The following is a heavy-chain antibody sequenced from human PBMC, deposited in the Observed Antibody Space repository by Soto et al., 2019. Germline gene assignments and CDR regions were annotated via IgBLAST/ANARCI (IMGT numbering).Heavy chain of an antibody. CDR1: GYTFSRYG. J-gene: IGHJ5*02. CDR2: ISAYNGNT. Sequence: ASVKVSCKASGYTFSRYGIMWVRQAPGQGLEWMGWISAYNGNTNSAEKLRGRLTMTTDASTTTAYMELRSLRSGDTAIYYCARDQGFRVVINSNWFDPWGQGTLVTVSS. CDR3: ARDQGFRVVINSNWFDP. V-gene: IGHV1-18*01. D-gene: IGHD2-21*01.